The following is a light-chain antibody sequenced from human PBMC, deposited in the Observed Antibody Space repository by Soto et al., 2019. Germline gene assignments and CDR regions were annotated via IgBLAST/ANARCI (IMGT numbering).Light chain of an antibody. J-gene: IGKJ1*01. CDR1: QSIGNW. CDR3: QRYSSPRT. V-gene: IGKV1-5*01. CDR2: DAS. Sequence: DIQMTQSPSTLSASVGDRVTITCRASQSIGNWVAWYQQKPGKAPKFLSYDASSLESGVPSRFSGSGAGTEFALTISSLQPDALATYYCQRYSSPRTFGQGTKVEIK.